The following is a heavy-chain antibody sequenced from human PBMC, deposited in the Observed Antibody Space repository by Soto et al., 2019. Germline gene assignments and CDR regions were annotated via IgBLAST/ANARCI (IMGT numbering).Heavy chain of an antibody. CDR1: GGSISSSNW. CDR2: LYHGGST. J-gene: IGHJ5*02. CDR3: ARARFDIVLMVYAPTKTWFDP. D-gene: IGHD2-8*01. Sequence: SETLSLTCADSGGSISSSNWWRWLREPPGEGLEWVGELYHGGSTNYNPSLKGRFTISVDKSKNQFSLKLSSVTAADTAVYYCARARFDIVLMVYAPTKTWFDPWGQGTLVTVSS. V-gene: IGHV4-4*02.